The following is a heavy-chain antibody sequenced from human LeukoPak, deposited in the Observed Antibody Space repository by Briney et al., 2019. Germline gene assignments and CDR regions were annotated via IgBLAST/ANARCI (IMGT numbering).Heavy chain of an antibody. CDR2: LGDSGYTT. CDR1: GFTFSTYA. V-gene: IGHV3-23*01. CDR3: ARWRAVTGKWCFDL. Sequence: GGSLRLSCAASGFTFSTYAMSWVRQAPGKGLEWVSALGDSGYTTYYADFVKGRFTVSRDNAKDTLFLQMNTLRTEDTAVYYCARWRAVTGKWCFDLWGRGTLVTVFS. D-gene: IGHD6-19*01. J-gene: IGHJ2*01.